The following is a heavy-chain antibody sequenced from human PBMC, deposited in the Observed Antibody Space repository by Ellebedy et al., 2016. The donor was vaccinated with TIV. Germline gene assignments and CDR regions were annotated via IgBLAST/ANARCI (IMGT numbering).Heavy chain of an antibody. D-gene: IGHD2-15*01. J-gene: IGHJ5*02. V-gene: IGHV3-30*03. Sequence: GESLKISCAASGFSFSSYAMSWVRQAPGKGLEWVAVISYDGSNKYYADSVKGRFTISRDNSKNTLYLQMNSLRAEDTAVYYCARIWPSNWFDPWGQGTLVTVSS. CDR3: ARIWPSNWFDP. CDR2: ISYDGSNK. CDR1: GFSFSSYA.